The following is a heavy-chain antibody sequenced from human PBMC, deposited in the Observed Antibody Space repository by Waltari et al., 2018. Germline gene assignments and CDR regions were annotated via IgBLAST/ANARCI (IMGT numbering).Heavy chain of an antibody. CDR1: GDSLSSNLF. V-gene: IGHV4-38-2*01. CDR3: ARVLTTGTVAFDI. D-gene: IGHD1-7*01. CDR2: IYYSGVT. J-gene: IGHJ3*02. Sequence: QVQLRESGPGLVKPSETLSLTCVISGDSLSSNLFWGWIRQSPEKGLEWIGNIYYSGVTYYSPFLKSRVFISIDTPRRQFSLKLTSVTAADTAVYYCARVLTTGTVAFDIWGQGTLVTVFS.